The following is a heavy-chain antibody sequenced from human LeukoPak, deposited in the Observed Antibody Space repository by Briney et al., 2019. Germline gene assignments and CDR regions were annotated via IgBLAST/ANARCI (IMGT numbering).Heavy chain of an antibody. CDR1: GFTFSSYA. CDR2: ISYDGSNK. CDR3: ARDQQLVNYYYGMDV. D-gene: IGHD6-6*01. Sequence: GGSLRLSCAASGFTFSSYAMHWVRQAPGKGLEWVAVISYDGSNKYYADSVKGRFTISRDNSKNTLYLQMNSLRAEDTAVYYCARDQQLVNYYYGMDVWGQGTTVTVSS. J-gene: IGHJ6*02. V-gene: IGHV3-30*04.